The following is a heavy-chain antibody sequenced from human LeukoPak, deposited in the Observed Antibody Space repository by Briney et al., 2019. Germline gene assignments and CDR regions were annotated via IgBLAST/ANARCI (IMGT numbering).Heavy chain of an antibody. D-gene: IGHD3-22*01. V-gene: IGHV1-8*01. CDR3: AREGYYDSSGYYSPFDY. Sequence: ASVRVSCKASGYTFTSYDINWVRQATGHGLEWMGWMNPNSGNTGYAQKFQGRVTMTRNTSISTAYMELRSLRSDDTAVYYCAREGYYDSSGYYSPFDYWGQGTLVTVSS. J-gene: IGHJ4*02. CDR2: MNPNSGNT. CDR1: GYTFTSYD.